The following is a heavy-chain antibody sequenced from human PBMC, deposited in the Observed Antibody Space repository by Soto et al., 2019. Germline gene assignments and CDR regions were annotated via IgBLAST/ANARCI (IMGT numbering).Heavy chain of an antibody. V-gene: IGHV3-23*01. Sequence: EVQLLESGGGLVQPGGSLRLSCAASGFTFSTYALTWVRQAPGKGLEWVSSIGTHADTTYYVDSVKGRFSISRDNSKNTVYLQMSSLSAEDTAVYYFSRPYVEVAVNAAFDIWGRGTMVTVSS. D-gene: IGHD3-16*01. CDR2: IGTHADTT. CDR1: GFTFSTYA. J-gene: IGHJ3*02. CDR3: SRPYVEVAVNAAFDI.